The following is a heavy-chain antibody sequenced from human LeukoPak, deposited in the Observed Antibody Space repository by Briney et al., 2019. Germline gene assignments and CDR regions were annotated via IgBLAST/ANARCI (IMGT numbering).Heavy chain of an antibody. CDR2: ISDSDGNT. J-gene: IGHJ4*02. CDR1: GFTFSSYA. D-gene: IGHD1-26*01. Sequence: LGGSLRLSCAASGFTFSSYAMSWVRQAPGKGLEWVSAISDSDGNTYYADSVKGRFTISRDNSKNTLYLQMNSLRAEDTAVYYCASALRIYYYFHYWGQGTLVTVSS. V-gene: IGHV3-23*01. CDR3: ASALRIYYYFHY.